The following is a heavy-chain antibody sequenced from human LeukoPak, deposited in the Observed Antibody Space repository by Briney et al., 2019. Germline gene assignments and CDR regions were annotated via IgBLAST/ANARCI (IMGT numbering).Heavy chain of an antibody. J-gene: IGHJ4*02. CDR1: VYTFTSYG. CDR2: ISAFNGNT. Sequence: GSLKVSSKTSVYTFTSYGISWVRHAPGNRLVWIGCISAFNGNTNYAQKLQGRVTMTTDTSTGTAYMETRSLGSDDTAVYYCARDYSCSGGSCYSSFVDYWGQGTLVTVSS. V-gene: IGHV1-18*01. CDR3: ARDYSCSGGSCYSSFVDY. D-gene: IGHD2-15*01.